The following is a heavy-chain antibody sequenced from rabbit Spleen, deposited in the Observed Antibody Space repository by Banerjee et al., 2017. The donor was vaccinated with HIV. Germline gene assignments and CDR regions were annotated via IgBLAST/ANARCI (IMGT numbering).Heavy chain of an antibody. J-gene: IGHJ4*01. V-gene: IGHV1S45*01. CDR3: ARDLAYVIGWNFKL. CDR2: INAATAKP. D-gene: IGHD6-1*01. CDR1: GFSFSDRDV. Sequence: EQLEESGGGLVKPEGSLTLTCKASGFSFSDRDVMCWVRQAPGKGLEWIACINAATAKPVYATWAKGRFTISRTSSTTVTLRMTSLTAADRATYFCARDLAYVIGWNFKLWGPGTLVTVS.